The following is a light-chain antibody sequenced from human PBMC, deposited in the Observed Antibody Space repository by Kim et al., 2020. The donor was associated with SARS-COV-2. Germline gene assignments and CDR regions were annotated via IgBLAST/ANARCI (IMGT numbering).Light chain of an antibody. V-gene: IGKV1-33*01. J-gene: IGKJ4*01. CDR1: QDSSDE. Sequence: ADVGDRVTVGCQASQDSSDELDWYQAKTGKAPKLLVDDAAEGGTGVPSRFRGRGTGTHYTFTISSLRSGDFATYYCRQYDELVFGGGTKVDIK. CDR2: DAA. CDR3: RQYDELV.